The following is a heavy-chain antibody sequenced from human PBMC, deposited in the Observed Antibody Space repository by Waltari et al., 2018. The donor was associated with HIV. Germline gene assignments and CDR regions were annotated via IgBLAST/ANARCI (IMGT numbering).Heavy chain of an antibody. Sequence: EVQLVESGGGLAKPGGSRRLSCAASGLPFGRYAMNGVRQAPGKGLEWIAYISRSSDYIYYADSVKGRFIISRDNAKNSVFLDMNNMRDVDTAVYYCTATVTTRGTFDYWGQGTMVPVS. CDR1: GLPFGRYA. CDR3: TATVTTRGTFDY. D-gene: IGHD4-17*01. J-gene: IGHJ4*02. V-gene: IGHV3-21*06. CDR2: ISRSSDYI.